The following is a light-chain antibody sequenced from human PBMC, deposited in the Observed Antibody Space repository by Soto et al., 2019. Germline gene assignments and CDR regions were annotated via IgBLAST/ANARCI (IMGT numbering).Light chain of an antibody. CDR3: QQGHNWPLT. CDR2: GAS. J-gene: IGKJ2*01. V-gene: IGKV3-15*01. CDR1: QSISSE. Sequence: EIVMTQSPATLSVSPGERATLSCRASQSISSELAWYQQRPGQPPRLLIYGASTRATGVPDRFTGSGSGSDFPLPISGLQSEDFAVYYCQQGHNWPLTFGQGTRLEI.